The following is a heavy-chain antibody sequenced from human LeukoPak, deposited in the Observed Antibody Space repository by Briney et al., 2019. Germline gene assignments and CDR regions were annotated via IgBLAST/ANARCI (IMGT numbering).Heavy chain of an antibody. V-gene: IGHV3-30*18. CDR2: ISYDGSNK. D-gene: IGHD5-12*01. Sequence: GGFLRLSCAASGFTFSSYGMHWVRQAPGKGLEWVAVISYDGSNKYYADSVKGRFTISRDNSKNTLYLQMNSLRAEDTAVYYCAKVQWLHYYFDYWGQGTLVTVSS. CDR3: AKVQWLHYYFDY. CDR1: GFTFSSYG. J-gene: IGHJ4*02.